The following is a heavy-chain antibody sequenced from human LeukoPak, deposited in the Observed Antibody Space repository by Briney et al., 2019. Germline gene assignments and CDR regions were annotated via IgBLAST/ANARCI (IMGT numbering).Heavy chain of an antibody. CDR3: ASHHPTGFVVVVVAATEYAFDI. CDR2: IIPILGIA. Sequence: GSSVKVSCKASGGTFSSYAISWVRQAPGQGLEWMGRIIPILGIANYAQKFQGRVTVTADKSTSTAYMELSSLRSEDTAVYYCASHHPTGFVVVVVAATEYAFDIWGQGTMVTVSS. V-gene: IGHV1-69*04. D-gene: IGHD2-15*01. CDR1: GGTFSSYA. J-gene: IGHJ3*02.